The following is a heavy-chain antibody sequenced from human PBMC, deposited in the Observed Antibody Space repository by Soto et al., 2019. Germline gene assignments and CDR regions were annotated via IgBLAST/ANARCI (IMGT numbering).Heavy chain of an antibody. Sequence: GASVKVSCKASGGTVSSDAISWVRQAPGQGLEWMGGIIAIFGTANYAQKFQGRVTITADESTSTAYMDLSSLRTEDTAVYYRARVRAARYTSRAPYAFDLWGQVTMVTVSS. CDR3: ARVRAARYTSRAPYAFDL. CDR2: IIAIFGTA. V-gene: IGHV1-69*13. J-gene: IGHJ3*01. CDR1: GGTVSSDA. D-gene: IGHD6-6*01.